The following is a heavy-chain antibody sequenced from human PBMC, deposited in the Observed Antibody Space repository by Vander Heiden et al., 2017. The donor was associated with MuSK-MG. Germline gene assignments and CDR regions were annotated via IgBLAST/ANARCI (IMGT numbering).Heavy chain of an antibody. CDR2: INPNSGDR. CDR3: AKVTAGTVSFDF. CDR1: GYTFTGYY. J-gene: IGHJ4*02. D-gene: IGHD6-13*01. V-gene: IGHV1-2*02. Sequence: QVQLVQSGADVKKPGASVKVSCKASGYTFTGYYMHWVRQAPGQGLEWMGWINPNSGDRSYAQKFQGRVTMTGDTSISTAYMELRSLRSDDTAVYYCAKVTAGTVSFDFWGQGSLVIVSS.